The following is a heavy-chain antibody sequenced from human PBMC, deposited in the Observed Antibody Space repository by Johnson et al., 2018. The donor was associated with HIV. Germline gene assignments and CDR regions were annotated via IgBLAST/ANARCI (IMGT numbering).Heavy chain of an antibody. CDR2: ISYGGKNK. CDR3: AKSVVVVLVGDNDDAFDI. D-gene: IGHD2-21*01. V-gene: IGHV3-30-3*02. CDR1: GFSFSNYP. Sequence: QVQLVESGGGVVQPGRSLRLSCAASGFSFSNYPMHWVRQAPGKGLEWMAFISYGGKNKYYADSVKGRFTISRDNSKNTLYLEMNSLTTEDTAVYYCAKSVVVVLVGDNDDAFDIWGQGTMVTVSS. J-gene: IGHJ3*02.